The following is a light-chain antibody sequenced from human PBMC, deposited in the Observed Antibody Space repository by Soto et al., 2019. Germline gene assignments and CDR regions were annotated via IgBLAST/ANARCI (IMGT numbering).Light chain of an antibody. CDR3: HQYGHSPYI. Sequence: IVLTQSPGTLSLSPGERATLACRASQGVSTNYVAWYQQKPGQAPRLLIYGASNRAAGIPDRFSGSGSGTDFTLTISRLEPEDFAVFYCHQYGHSPYIFGRGTKLEIK. V-gene: IGKV3-20*01. CDR1: QGVSTNY. CDR2: GAS. J-gene: IGKJ2*01.